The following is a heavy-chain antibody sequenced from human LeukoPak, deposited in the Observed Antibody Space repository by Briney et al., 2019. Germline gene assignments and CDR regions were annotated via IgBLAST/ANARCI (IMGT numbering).Heavy chain of an antibody. CDR3: ARTDRDHNVYWSFDF. J-gene: IGHJ2*01. CDR2: INPNSGAT. CDR1: GYSFTDYY. Sequence: ASVKVSCKASGYSFTDYYLHWLRQAPGQGLQWLGWINPNSGATNYAQQFQGRVTMTTDTSIRAAYMDLSGLTSDDTAVYYCARTDRDHNVYWSFDFWGRGSLVTVSS. V-gene: IGHV1-2*02.